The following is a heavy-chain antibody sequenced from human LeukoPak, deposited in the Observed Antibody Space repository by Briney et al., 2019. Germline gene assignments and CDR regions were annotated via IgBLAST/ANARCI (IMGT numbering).Heavy chain of an antibody. J-gene: IGHJ5*02. V-gene: IGHV1-18*01. Sequence: ASVKVSCKASGYTFTSYGISWVRQAPGQGLEWMGWISVYNGNTLYAQKFQGRVTMTTDTSTTTAYMELKSLRSDDTAVYYCARDDDSENWFDPWGQGTLVTVSS. D-gene: IGHD3-3*01. CDR3: ARDDDSENWFDP. CDR2: ISVYNGNT. CDR1: GYTFTSYG.